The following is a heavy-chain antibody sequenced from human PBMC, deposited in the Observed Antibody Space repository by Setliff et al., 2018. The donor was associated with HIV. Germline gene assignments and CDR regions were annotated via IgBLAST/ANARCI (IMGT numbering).Heavy chain of an antibody. CDR1: GDSISSGSYY. CDR3: ARGRGSY. CDR2: LFTSGGT. V-gene: IGHV4-61*09. Sequence: SETLSLTCAVSGDSISSGSYYWSWIRQPAGGGLEWIGHLFTSGGTNYHPSLKSLVSISLDTSKNQCSLKLSSVTAADTARYYCARGRGSYWGQGTLVTVSS. D-gene: IGHD1-26*01. J-gene: IGHJ4*02.